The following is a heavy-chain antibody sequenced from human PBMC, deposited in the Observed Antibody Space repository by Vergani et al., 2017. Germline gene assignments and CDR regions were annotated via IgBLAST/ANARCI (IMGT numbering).Heavy chain of an antibody. CDR3: AKGVYCSSTSCYEGRGYYYGMGV. Sequence: EVQLLESGGGLVQPGGSLRLSCAASGFTFSSYAMSWVRQVPGKGLEWVSGISGSGGNTYYANSVEGRFTISRDKSKNTLYLQMNSLRADDTAVYYCAKGVYCSSTSCYEGRGYYYGMGVWGQGTTVTFSS. J-gene: IGHJ6*02. CDR2: ISGSGGNT. D-gene: IGHD2-2*01. V-gene: IGHV3-23*01. CDR1: GFTFSSYA.